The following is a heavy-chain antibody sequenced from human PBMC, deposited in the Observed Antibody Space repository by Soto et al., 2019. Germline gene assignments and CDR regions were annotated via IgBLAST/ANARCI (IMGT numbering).Heavy chain of an antibody. D-gene: IGHD6-6*01. V-gene: IGHV1-8*02. CDR3: ARGVVAARRVHFDY. Sequence: VASVKVSCKASGGTFSSYAISWVRQATGQGLEWMGWMNPNSGNTGYAQKFQGRVTMTRNTSISTAYMELSSLRSEDTAVYYCARGVVAARRVHFDYWGQGTLVTVSS. CDR1: GGTFSSYA. J-gene: IGHJ4*02. CDR2: MNPNSGNT.